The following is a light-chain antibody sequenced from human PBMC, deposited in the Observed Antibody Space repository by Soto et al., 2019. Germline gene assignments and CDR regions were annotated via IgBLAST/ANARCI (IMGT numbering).Light chain of an antibody. CDR2: NTT. J-gene: IGLJ2*01. CDR1: NSNIGADYE. CDR3: QSFGSSLTGPI. V-gene: IGLV1-40*01. Sequence: QSVLTQPPSVSGAPGQRVTISCTGSNSNIGADYEVHWYQQFPGTAPKLLISNTTNRPSGVPDRFSGSRSGPSASLAITGIQSADEADYYCQSFGSSLTGPILGVGTQLNVL.